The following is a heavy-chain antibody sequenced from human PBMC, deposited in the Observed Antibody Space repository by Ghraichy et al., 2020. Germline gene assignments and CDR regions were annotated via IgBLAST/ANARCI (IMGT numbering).Heavy chain of an antibody. D-gene: IGHD6-13*01. CDR2: IDNSGST. Sequence: SETLSLTCTVSGGSVSSGSYYWSWIRQPPGKGLEWVGFIDNSGSTNYNPSLKSRVTISVDTSKNQFSLKLTSVTAADTAVYYCARMGHYPRFTSSWLSYWGQGTLVTVSS. V-gene: IGHV4-61*01. J-gene: IGHJ4*02. CDR3: ARMGHYPRFTSSWLSY. CDR1: GGSVSSGSYY.